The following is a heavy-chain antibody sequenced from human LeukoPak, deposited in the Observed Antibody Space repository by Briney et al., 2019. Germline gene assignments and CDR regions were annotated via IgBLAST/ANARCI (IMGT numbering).Heavy chain of an antibody. D-gene: IGHD2-15*01. CDR3: ARGHVVVAAPFDY. CDR1: GGSFSGYY. V-gene: IGHV4-34*01. CDR2: INHSGST. J-gene: IGHJ4*02. Sequence: SETLSLTCAVYGGSFSGYYWSWIRQPPGKGLEWIGEINHSGSTNYNPSLKSRVTISVDTSKNQFSLKLSSVTAADTAVCYCARGHVVVAAPFDYWGQGTLVTVSS.